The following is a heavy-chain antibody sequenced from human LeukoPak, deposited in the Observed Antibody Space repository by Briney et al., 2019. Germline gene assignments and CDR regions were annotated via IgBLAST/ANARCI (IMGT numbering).Heavy chain of an antibody. D-gene: IGHD5-24*01. CDR2: INPNSGGT. Sequence: AASVKVSCKASGYTLTSYDINWVRQAPGQGLEWMGWINPNSGGTNYAQKFQGWVTMTRDTSISTAYMELSRLRSDDTAVYYCARAGTVEMTPLDYWGQGTLVTVSS. CDR1: GYTLTSYD. V-gene: IGHV1-2*04. J-gene: IGHJ4*02. CDR3: ARAGTVEMTPLDY.